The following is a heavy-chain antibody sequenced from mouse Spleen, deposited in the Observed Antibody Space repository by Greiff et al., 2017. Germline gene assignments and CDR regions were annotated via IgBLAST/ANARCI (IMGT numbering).Heavy chain of an antibody. CDR2: IYPRSGNT. V-gene: IGHV1-81*01. D-gene: IGHD1-1*01. J-gene: IGHJ3*01. Sequence: VQLQQSGAELARPGASVKLSCKASGYTFTSYGISWVKQRTGQGLEWIGEIYPRSGNTYYNEKFKGKATLTADKSSSTAYMELRSLTSEDSAVYFCARDYGSVAWFAYWGQGTLVTVSA. CDR1: GYTFTSYG. CDR3: ARDYGSVAWFAY.